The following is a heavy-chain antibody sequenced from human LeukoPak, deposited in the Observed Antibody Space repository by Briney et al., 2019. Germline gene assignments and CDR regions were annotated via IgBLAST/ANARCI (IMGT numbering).Heavy chain of an antibody. CDR3: ARVSAVVPAAIIYYGMDV. V-gene: IGHV1-69*04. D-gene: IGHD2-2*01. CDR2: IIPILGIA. J-gene: IGHJ6*02. CDR1: GGTFSSYA. Sequence: EASVKVSCKASGGTFSSYAISWVRQAHGQGLEWMGRIIPILGIANYAQKFQGRVTITADKSTSTAYMELSSLRSEDTAVYYCARVSAVVPAAIIYYGMDVWGQGTTVTVSS.